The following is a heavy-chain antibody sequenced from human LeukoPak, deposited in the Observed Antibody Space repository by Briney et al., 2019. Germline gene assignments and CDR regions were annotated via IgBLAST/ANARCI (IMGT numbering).Heavy chain of an antibody. CDR1: GYTFTGYY. V-gene: IGHV1-2*02. D-gene: IGHD2-2*03. CDR2: INPNSGGT. CDR3: ARYGYCSSTSCYYFDY. J-gene: IGHJ4*02. Sequence: ASVKVSCKASGYTFTGYYMHWVRQAPGQGLEWMGWINPNSGGTNYAQKFQGRVTMTRDTSISTAYMELSRLRSDDTAVYYCARYGYCSSTSCYYFDYWGQGTLVTVSS.